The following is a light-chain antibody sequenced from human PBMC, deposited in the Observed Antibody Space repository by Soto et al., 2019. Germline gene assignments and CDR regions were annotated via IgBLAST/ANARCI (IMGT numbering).Light chain of an antibody. CDR2: GAS. V-gene: IGKV3-20*01. CDR3: QQYGSSPQT. Sequence: EIVLTQSPGILSLSPGERATLSCRASQSVSSNYLAWYQQKPGQAPRLLIYGASSRATGIPDRFSGSGSGTDFTLTISRLEPEDFAVYDCQQYGSSPQTFGQGTKVDIK. J-gene: IGKJ1*01. CDR1: QSVSSNY.